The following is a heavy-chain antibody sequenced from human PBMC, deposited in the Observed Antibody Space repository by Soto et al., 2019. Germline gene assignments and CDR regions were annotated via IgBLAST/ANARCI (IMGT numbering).Heavy chain of an antibody. Sequence: SETLSLTCAVSGGSISSGGYSWRWIRQPPGKGLEWIGYIYHSGSTYYNPSLKSRVTISVDRSKNQFSLRLSSVTAADTAVYYCERHFMVRGSLSWFDPWGQGTLVTVSS. V-gene: IGHV4-30-2*01. D-gene: IGHD3-10*01. CDR1: GGSISSGGYS. CDR3: ERHFMVRGSLSWFDP. J-gene: IGHJ5*02. CDR2: IYHSGST.